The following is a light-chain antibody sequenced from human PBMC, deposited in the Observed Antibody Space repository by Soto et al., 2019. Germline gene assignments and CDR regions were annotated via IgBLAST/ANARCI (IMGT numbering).Light chain of an antibody. CDR2: DAS. V-gene: IGKV1-17*03. CDR1: QGISNH. CDR3: LHHHNFPLT. J-gene: IGKJ5*01. Sequence: DIQMTHSPSSLSASVGDRVTITCRASQGISNHLVWFQQKPGKVPKRLIYDASSLQAGVPSRFSGSGSGTDFTLTISSLQPEDFATYYCLHHHNFPLTFGQGTRLEIK.